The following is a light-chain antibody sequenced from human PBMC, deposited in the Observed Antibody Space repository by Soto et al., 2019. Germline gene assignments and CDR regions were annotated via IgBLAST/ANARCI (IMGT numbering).Light chain of an antibody. J-gene: IGKJ4*01. CDR3: QRYNNWPLT. Sequence: EVVMTQSPATLSVSPGEGATLSCRASQGIGDTLAWYQHKPGQTPRPLIYDTSTRATGVPPRFSSRRSGTEFALAIYCRQSEDFAVYYCQRYNNWPLTFGGGTKVESK. V-gene: IGKV3-15*01. CDR1: QGIGDT. CDR2: DTS.